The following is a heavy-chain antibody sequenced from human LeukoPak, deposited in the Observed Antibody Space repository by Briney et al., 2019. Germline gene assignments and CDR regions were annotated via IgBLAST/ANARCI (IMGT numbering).Heavy chain of an antibody. CDR1: GGSVSSHY. V-gene: IGHV4-59*08. CDR3: TRHSISDVYQFDY. J-gene: IGHJ4*02. D-gene: IGHD2-2*01. Sequence: SETLSLTCTVSGGSVSSHYWSWIRQSPGKGLEWIGHIYVSGSTNYNPSLKSRVTISVDTSKNQFSLKLSSVTAADTAVYYCTRHSISDVYQFDYWGQGTLDTVSS. CDR2: IYVSGST.